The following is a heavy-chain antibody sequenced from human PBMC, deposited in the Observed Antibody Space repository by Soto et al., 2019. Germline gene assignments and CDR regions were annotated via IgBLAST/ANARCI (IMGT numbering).Heavy chain of an antibody. V-gene: IGHV3-9*01. CDR2: ISWNSGEV. J-gene: IGHJ4*02. CDR3: VKDWINDSSGRSFFDN. D-gene: IGHD6-19*01. Sequence: EVQLVESGGGLVQPGRSLRLSCAASGFIFNNYAMHWVRQAPGKGPEWVSGISWNSGEVGYADSVKGRFTISRDNAKTSVYLQMNSLRAEDTALYYCVKDWINDSSGRSFFDNWGQGTLVTVSS. CDR1: GFIFNNYA.